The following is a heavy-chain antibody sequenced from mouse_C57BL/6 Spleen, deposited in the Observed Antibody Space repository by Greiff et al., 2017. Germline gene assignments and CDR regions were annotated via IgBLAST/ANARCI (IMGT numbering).Heavy chain of an antibody. CDR3: ARYYYGSSYVPYFDY. V-gene: IGHV7-3*01. J-gene: IGHJ2*01. CDR2: IRNKANGYTT. CDR1: GFTFTDYY. D-gene: IGHD1-1*01. Sequence: EVHLVESGGGLVQPGGSLSLSCAASGFTFTDYYMSWVRQPPGKALEWLGFIRNKANGYTTEYSASVKGRFTISRDNSQSILYLQMNALRAEDSATYYCARYYYGSSYVPYFDYWGQGTTLTVSS.